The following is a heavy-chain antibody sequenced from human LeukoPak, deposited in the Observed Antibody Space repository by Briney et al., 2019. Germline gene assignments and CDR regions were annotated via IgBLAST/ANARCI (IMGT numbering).Heavy chain of an antibody. CDR1: GYTFTSYG. J-gene: IGHJ4*02. Sequence: ASVKVSCMASGYTFTSYGISWVRQAPGQGLEWMGWINPHSGGTNYAQKFQGGVTMTRDTSITTAYMELSSLRSDDTAVYYCARDVGEYCSSTNCYASHYWGQGTLVTVSS. V-gene: IGHV1-2*02. CDR2: INPHSGGT. CDR3: ARDVGEYCSSTNCYASHY. D-gene: IGHD2-2*01.